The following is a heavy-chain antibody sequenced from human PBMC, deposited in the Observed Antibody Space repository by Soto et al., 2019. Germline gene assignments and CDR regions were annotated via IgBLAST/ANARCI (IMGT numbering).Heavy chain of an antibody. CDR1: GFTFSSYW. V-gene: IGHV3-7*01. CDR2: IKQDGSEK. Sequence: EVQLVESGGGLVQPGGSLRLSCAASGFTFSSYWMSWVRQAPGKGLEWVANIKQDGSEKYYVDSVKGRFTISRDNAKVSLYLQMNSLRAEDTAVYYCARDPSVVVVAATPYYYYGMDVWGQGTTVTVSS. J-gene: IGHJ6*02. D-gene: IGHD2-15*01. CDR3: ARDPSVVVVAATPYYYYGMDV.